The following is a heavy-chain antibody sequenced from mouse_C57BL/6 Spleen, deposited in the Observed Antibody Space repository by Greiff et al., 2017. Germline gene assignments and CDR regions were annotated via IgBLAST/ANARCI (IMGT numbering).Heavy chain of an antibody. CDR1: GYAFSSSW. Sequence: LVESGPELVKPGASVKISCKASGYAFSSSWMNWVKQRPGKGLEWIGRIYPGDGDTNYTGKFKGKATLTADKSSSTAYMQLSSLTSEDSAVYFCARSPYDGSSGDYWGQGTTLTVSS. CDR3: ARSPYDGSSGDY. J-gene: IGHJ2*01. D-gene: IGHD1-1*01. V-gene: IGHV1-82*01. CDR2: IYPGDGDT.